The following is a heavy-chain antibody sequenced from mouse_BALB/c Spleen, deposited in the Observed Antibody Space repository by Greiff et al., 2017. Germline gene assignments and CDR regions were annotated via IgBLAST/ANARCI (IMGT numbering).Heavy chain of an antibody. V-gene: IGHV5-6-3*01. Sequence: DVKLVESGGGLVQPGGSLKLSCAASGFTFSSYGMSWVRQTPDKRLELVATINSNGGSTYYPDSVKGRFTISRDNAKNTLYLQMSSLKSEDTAMYYCARVGPWFAYWGQGTLVTVSA. J-gene: IGHJ3*01. CDR3: ARVGPWFAY. CDR2: INSNGGST. CDR1: GFTFSSYG.